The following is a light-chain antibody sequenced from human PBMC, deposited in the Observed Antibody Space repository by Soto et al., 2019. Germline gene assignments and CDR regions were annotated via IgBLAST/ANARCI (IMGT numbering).Light chain of an antibody. CDR1: SSNIGAGYD. Sequence: QSVLTQPPSVSGAPGQRVTISCTGSSSNIGAGYDVHWYRQLPGTAPKLLIYGNSNRPSGVPDRFSGSKSGTSASLAITGLQAEDEADYYCQSYDNSLSGSRVFGTGTKVTVL. CDR3: QSYDNSLSGSRV. V-gene: IGLV1-40*01. CDR2: GNS. J-gene: IGLJ1*01.